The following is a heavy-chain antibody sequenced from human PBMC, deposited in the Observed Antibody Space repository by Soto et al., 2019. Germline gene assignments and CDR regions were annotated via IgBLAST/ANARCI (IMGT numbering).Heavy chain of an antibody. Sequence: PGGALRLSCAASGFTFSSYAMHWVRQAPGKGLEWVAVISYDGSNKYYADSVKGRFTISRDNSKNTLYLQMNSLRAEDTAVYYCARAARITMVRGVLDAFDIWGQGTMVTVSS. J-gene: IGHJ3*02. CDR3: ARAARITMVRGVLDAFDI. D-gene: IGHD3-10*01. CDR1: GFTFSSYA. CDR2: ISYDGSNK. V-gene: IGHV3-30-3*01.